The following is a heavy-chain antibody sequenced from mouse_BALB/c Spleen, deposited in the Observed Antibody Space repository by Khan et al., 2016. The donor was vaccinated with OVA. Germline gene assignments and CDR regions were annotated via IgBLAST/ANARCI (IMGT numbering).Heavy chain of an antibody. D-gene: IGHD1-1*01. CDR2: ISYSGVT. J-gene: IGHJ2*01. CDR1: GYSITSGYA. Sequence: EVELVESGPGLVKPSQSLSLTCTVTGYSITSGYAWNWIRQFPGNKLEWMGYISYSGVTSYTQSLKSRISITRDTSKNQSFLQLTSVTTEDTATYYCARGNYYGYYFDYWGQGTTLTVSS. V-gene: IGHV3-2*02. CDR3: ARGNYYGYYFDY.